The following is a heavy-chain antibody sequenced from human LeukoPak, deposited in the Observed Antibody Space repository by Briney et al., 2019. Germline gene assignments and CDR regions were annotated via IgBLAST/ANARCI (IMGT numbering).Heavy chain of an antibody. CDR3: PTYPFRGDTHYFDY. CDR1: GGSFSGYY. CDR2: INHSGST. V-gene: IGHV4-34*01. Sequence: SETLSLTCAVYGGSFSGYYWSWIRQPPGEGLEWIGEINHSGSTNYNPSLKSRVTISVDTSKNQFSLKLSSVTAADTAVYYCPTYPFRGDTHYFDYWGQGILVTVSS. J-gene: IGHJ4*02. D-gene: IGHD3-10*01.